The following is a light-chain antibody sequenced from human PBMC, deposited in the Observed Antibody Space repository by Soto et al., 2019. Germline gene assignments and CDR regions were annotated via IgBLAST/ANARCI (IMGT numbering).Light chain of an antibody. J-gene: IGKJ1*01. CDR1: QSLLDSNGYNC. CDR2: LGS. V-gene: IGKV2-28*01. CDR3: MQSLQTPLT. Sequence: DIVMTQSPLSLPVTPGEPASISCRSSQSLLDSNGYNCLEWYLQKPGQSPQLLIYLGSNRASGVPDRFSGSGSGTDFTPKISRVEAEDVGVYYCMQSLQTPLTFGQGTKVEI.